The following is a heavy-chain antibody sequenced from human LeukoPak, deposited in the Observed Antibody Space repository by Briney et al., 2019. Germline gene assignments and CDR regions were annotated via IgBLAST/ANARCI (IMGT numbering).Heavy chain of an antibody. J-gene: IGHJ4*02. D-gene: IGHD6-13*01. Sequence: GGSLRLSCAASGFTFSSYGMHWVRQAPGKGLEWVAVISYDGSNKYYADSVKGRFTVSRDNSKNTLYLQMNSLRAEDTAVYYCAKAAEMIRSSSWTVDYWGQGTLVTVSS. CDR2: ISYDGSNK. CDR1: GFTFSSYG. V-gene: IGHV3-30*18. CDR3: AKAAEMIRSSSWTVDY.